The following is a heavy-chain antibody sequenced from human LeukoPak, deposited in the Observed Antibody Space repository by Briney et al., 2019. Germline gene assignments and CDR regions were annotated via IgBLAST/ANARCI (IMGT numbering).Heavy chain of an antibody. CDR2: INSDASNI. V-gene: IGHV3-74*01. CDR1: GFTLSNYW. Sequence: PGGSLRLSCAASGFTLSNYWMNWVRQAPGKGIVWVSHINSDASNIKYADSVKGRFTISRDNAKNALYLQMNSLRAEDTAVYYCARDTGYYGDYAGMDVWGQGTTVTVSS. D-gene: IGHD4-17*01. CDR3: ARDTGYYGDYAGMDV. J-gene: IGHJ6*02.